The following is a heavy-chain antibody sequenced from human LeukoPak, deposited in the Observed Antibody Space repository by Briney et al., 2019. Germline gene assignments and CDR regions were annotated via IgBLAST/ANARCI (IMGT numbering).Heavy chain of an antibody. J-gene: IGHJ4*02. V-gene: IGHV1-18*04. CDR3: ARVMGYGDHYYFDY. Sequence: ASVKVSCKASGYTFTGYYMHWVRQAPGQGLEWMGWISAYNGNTNYAQKLQGRVTMTTDTSTSTAYMELRSLRSDDTAVYYCARVMGYGDHYYFDYWGQGTLVTVSS. CDR2: ISAYNGNT. D-gene: IGHD4-17*01. CDR1: GYTFTGYY.